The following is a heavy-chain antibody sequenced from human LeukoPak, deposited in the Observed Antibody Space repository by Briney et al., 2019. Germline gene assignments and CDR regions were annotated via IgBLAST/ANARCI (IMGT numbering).Heavy chain of an antibody. V-gene: IGHV4-61*05. CDR1: GGSISSSNFY. J-gene: IGHJ6*03. CDR2: IYYSGST. Sequence: PSETLSLTCTVSGGSISSSNFYWGWIRQPPGKGLEWIGYIYYSGSTNYNPSLKSRVTISVDTSKNQFSLKLSSVTAADTAVYYCARIQSQWLGVPFNYYYMDVWGKGTTVTVSS. D-gene: IGHD6-19*01. CDR3: ARIQSQWLGVPFNYYYMDV.